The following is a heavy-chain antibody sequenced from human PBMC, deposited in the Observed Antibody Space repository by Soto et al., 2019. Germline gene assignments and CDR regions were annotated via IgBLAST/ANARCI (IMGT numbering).Heavy chain of an antibody. CDR2: IIPIFGTA. CDR3: ARYIVGASSMSRFDP. CDR1: GGTFSSYA. J-gene: IGHJ5*02. D-gene: IGHD1-26*01. V-gene: IGHV1-69*13. Sequence: ASVKVSCKASGGTFSSYAISWVRQAPGQGLEWMGGIIPIFGTANYAQKFQGRVTNTADESTSTAYMELSSLRSEDTAGYYRARYIVGASSMSRFDPWGQGTLVTVTS.